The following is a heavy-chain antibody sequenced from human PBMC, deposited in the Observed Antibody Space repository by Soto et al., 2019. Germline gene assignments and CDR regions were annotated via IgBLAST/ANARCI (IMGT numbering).Heavy chain of an antibody. Sequence: PGGSLRLSCAASGFTFSDHYMDWVRQAPGKGLEWVSYISSSSATIYYADSVKGRFTISRDNAKNSLYLQMNSLRAEDTAVYYCARAGYYDSTDAFDIWGQGTMVTVSS. CDR1: GFTFSDHY. J-gene: IGHJ3*02. CDR2: ISSSSATI. D-gene: IGHD3-22*01. V-gene: IGHV3-48*01. CDR3: ARAGYYDSTDAFDI.